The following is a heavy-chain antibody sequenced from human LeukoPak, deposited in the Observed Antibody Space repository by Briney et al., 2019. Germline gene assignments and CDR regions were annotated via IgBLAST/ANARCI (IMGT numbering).Heavy chain of an antibody. D-gene: IGHD5-18*01. Sequence: PGGSLRLSCAASGLAFDDYGMSWVRQAPGKGLEWVSGINWNGGSIGYADSVKGRFTISRDNAKNSLYLQINSLRAEDTALYYCARADKDGYGFFGFDYWGQGTLVTVSS. CDR3: ARADKDGYGFFGFDY. J-gene: IGHJ4*02. CDR1: GLAFDDYG. CDR2: INWNGGSI. V-gene: IGHV3-20*04.